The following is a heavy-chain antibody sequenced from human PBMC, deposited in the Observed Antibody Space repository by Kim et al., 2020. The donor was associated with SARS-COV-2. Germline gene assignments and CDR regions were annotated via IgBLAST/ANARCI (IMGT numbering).Heavy chain of an antibody. Sequence: GGSLRLSCAASGFTFSGYWMHWVRQVPGKGLVWVSRINSDGSSTSYADSVKGRFTISRDNAKNTLYLQMNSLRAEDTAVYYCASRTCSGSYYDFDYWGQGTLVTVSS. V-gene: IGHV3-74*01. D-gene: IGHD1-26*01. J-gene: IGHJ4*02. CDR3: ASRTCSGSYYDFDY. CDR2: INSDGSST. CDR1: GFTFSGYW.